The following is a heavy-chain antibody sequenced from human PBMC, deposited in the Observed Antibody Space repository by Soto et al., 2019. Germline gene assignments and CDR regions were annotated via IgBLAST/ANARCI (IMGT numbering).Heavy chain of an antibody. V-gene: IGHV1-3*01. CDR3: ARDGGTRDYRFDY. CDR2: INAGNGNT. J-gene: IGHJ4*02. CDR1: GYTFTSYA. D-gene: IGHD3-16*01. Sequence: QVQLVQSGAEVKKPGASVKVSCKASGYTFTSYAMHWVRQAPGQRLEWMGWINAGNGNTKYSQKFQGRVTITRDTSASTAYMELSSLRSEDTAVYYCARDGGTRDYRFDYWGQGNLVTVSS.